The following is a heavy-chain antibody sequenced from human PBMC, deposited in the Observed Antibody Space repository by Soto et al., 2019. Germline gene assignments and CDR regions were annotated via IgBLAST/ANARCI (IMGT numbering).Heavy chain of an antibody. D-gene: IGHD3-16*01. V-gene: IGHV3-73*01. CDR3: IWGHAFDI. Sequence: GVSLRLSCAASGFTFSGSAMHWVRQASGKGLEWVGRIRSKANSYATAYAASVKGRFTISRDDSKNTAYLQMNSLKTEDTAVYYCIWGHAFDIWGQGTMVTVSS. J-gene: IGHJ3*02. CDR1: GFTFSGSA. CDR2: IRSKANSYAT.